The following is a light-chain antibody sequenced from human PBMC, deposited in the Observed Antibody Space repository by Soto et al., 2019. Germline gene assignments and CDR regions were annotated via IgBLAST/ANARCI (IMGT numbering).Light chain of an antibody. Sequence: QSVLTQPASVSGSPGQSITISCTGTISAVGSYNLVPWYQQHPGKAPKLMIYEGSKRPSGVSNRFSGSKSGNTASLTISGLQTEDEADYYCCSYAGSSTFVVFGGGTKLTVL. V-gene: IGLV2-23*03. CDR3: CSYAGSSTFVV. CDR2: EGS. J-gene: IGLJ2*01. CDR1: ISAVGSYNL.